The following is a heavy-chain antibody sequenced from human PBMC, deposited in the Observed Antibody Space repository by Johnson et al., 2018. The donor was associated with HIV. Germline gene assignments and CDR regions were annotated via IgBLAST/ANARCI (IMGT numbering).Heavy chain of an antibody. Sequence: QVQLVESGGGLVKPGGSLRLSCAASGFTFSDYYMSWIRQAPGKGLEWVSYISSSGSTIYYADSVKRRFINSRDNAKNSLYLQMNSLRAEDTAVYYCTTDLFEYSSSSAAFDIWGQGTMVTVSS. CDR3: TTDLFEYSSSSAAFDI. CDR1: GFTFSDYY. D-gene: IGHD6-6*01. J-gene: IGHJ3*02. V-gene: IGHV3-11*01. CDR2: ISSSGSTI.